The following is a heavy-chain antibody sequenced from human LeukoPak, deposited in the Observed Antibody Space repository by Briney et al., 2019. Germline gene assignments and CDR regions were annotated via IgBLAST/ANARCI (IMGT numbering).Heavy chain of an antibody. V-gene: IGHV3-21*01. J-gene: IGHJ3*02. D-gene: IGHD6-6*01. CDR3: ASESSSRSNDTFDI. CDR1: GFTFGDYA. CDR2: ISSSSSYI. Sequence: PGGSLRLSCTASGFTFGDYAMSWVRQAPGKGLEWVSSISSSSSYIYYADSVKGRFTISRDNAKNSLYLQMNSLRAEDTAVYYCASESSSRSNDTFDIWGQGTMVTVSS.